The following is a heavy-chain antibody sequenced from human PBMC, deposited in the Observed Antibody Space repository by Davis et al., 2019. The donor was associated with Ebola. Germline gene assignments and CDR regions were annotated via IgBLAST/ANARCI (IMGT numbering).Heavy chain of an antibody. CDR3: ARDDKVMHFDY. J-gene: IGHJ4*02. CDR1: GYTFTTHT. CDR2: ISLNSGST. Sequence: ASVKVSCKASGYTFTTHTFSWVRQAPGQGPEWMGWISLNSGSTKYSHKFQGRVTMTRDTSINTAHMELSGLRSDDTALYYCARDDKVMHFDYWGQGTLVTVSS. D-gene: IGHD3-16*01. V-gene: IGHV1-2*02.